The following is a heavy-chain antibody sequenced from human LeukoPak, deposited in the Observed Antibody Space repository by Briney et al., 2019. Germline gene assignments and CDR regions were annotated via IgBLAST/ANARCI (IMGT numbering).Heavy chain of an antibody. CDR2: IYHSESG. V-gene: IGHV4-38-2*02. D-gene: IGHD2-21*01. CDR1: YYSISSGYF. J-gene: IGHJ5*02. CDR3: TRVGGGVTFSWFDP. Sequence: PSETPSLTCTVSYYSISSGYFWGWIRQPPGKGLEWIGSIYHSESGYYNPSLRSRVTISVDTSNNQFSLKLTSVTAADTAVYYCTRVGGGVTFSWFDPWGQGILVTVSS.